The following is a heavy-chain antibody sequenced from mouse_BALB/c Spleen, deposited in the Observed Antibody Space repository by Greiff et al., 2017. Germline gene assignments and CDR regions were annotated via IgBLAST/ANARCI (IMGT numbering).Heavy chain of an antibody. D-gene: IGHD2-1*01. CDR3: ARFPYGNYRYYFDY. CDR1: GDSITSGY. CDR2: ISYSGST. V-gene: IGHV3-8*02. J-gene: IGHJ2*01. Sequence: EVQLVESGPSLVKPSQTLSLTCSVTGDSITSGYWNWIRKFPGNKLEYMGYISYSGSTYYNPSLKSRISITRDTSKNQYYLQLNSVTTEDTATYYCARFPYGNYRYYFDYWGQGTTLTVSS.